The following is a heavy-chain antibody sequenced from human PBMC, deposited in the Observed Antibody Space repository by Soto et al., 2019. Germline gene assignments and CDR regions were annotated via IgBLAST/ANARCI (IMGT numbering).Heavy chain of an antibody. CDR1: GYTFTKFC. CDR2: VNPGGDGP. Sequence: ASVKVSCKASGYTFTKFCIHWVRQAPGQGLKWMGRVNPGGDGPNYPQKFQGRVTMTTDTSTSTAYMELRSLRSDDTAVYYCARDLVGGAVAGDAFDIWGQGTMVTVSS. J-gene: IGHJ3*02. D-gene: IGHD6-19*01. CDR3: ARDLVGGAVAGDAFDI. V-gene: IGHV1-46*01.